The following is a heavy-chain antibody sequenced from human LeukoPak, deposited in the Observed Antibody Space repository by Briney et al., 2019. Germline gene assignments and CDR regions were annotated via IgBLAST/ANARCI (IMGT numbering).Heavy chain of an antibody. CDR3: ARGRYYMDV. CDR1: GFTFSSYS. Sequence: GGSLRLSCAASGFTFSSYSMNWVRQAPGKGLEWVSYISSSSSTIYYADSVKGRFTISRDNAKNSLYPQMNSLRAEDTAVYYCARGRYYMDVWGKGTTVTVSS. V-gene: IGHV3-48*01. J-gene: IGHJ6*03. CDR2: ISSSSSTI.